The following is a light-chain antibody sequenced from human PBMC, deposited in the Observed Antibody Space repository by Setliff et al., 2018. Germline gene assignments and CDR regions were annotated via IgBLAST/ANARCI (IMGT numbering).Light chain of an antibody. J-gene: IGLJ3*02. CDR2: DVN. CDR3: SSHTTSSTWV. CDR1: SSDVGVYNS. V-gene: IGLV2-14*03. Sequence: QSALAQPASVSWSPGQSITISCTGTSSDVGVYNSVSWYQQHPGKAPKLIIYDVNNRPSGVSNRFSGSKSGNTASLTISGLQAEDDADYYCSSHTTSSTWVFGGGTKVTVL.